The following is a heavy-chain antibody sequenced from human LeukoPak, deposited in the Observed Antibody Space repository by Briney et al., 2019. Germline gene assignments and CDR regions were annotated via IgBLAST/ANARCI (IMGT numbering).Heavy chain of an antibody. Sequence: PGGSLRLSCAASGFTVSSTYMSRVRQAPGKGLEWVSVIYSGGSTYYADSVKGRFTISRDNSKNTLYLQMNSLRAEDTAVYYCARENTDILTGYYLDYWGQGTLVTVSS. CDR2: IYSGGST. CDR1: GFTVSSTY. D-gene: IGHD3-9*01. CDR3: ARENTDILTGYYLDY. V-gene: IGHV3-53*01. J-gene: IGHJ4*02.